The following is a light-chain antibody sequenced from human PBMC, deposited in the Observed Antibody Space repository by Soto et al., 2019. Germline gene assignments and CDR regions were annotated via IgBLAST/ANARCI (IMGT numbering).Light chain of an antibody. CDR3: QQRRNWQVT. J-gene: IGKJ5*01. Sequence: PGGIATLSCRASQSVSSYLACYQQKPGQAPRLLIYDASIRATGIPARFSGSGSGTDFTLTISSLEPEDFAVYYCQQRRNWQVTFGQGTRLEIK. V-gene: IGKV3-11*01. CDR2: DAS. CDR1: QSVSSY.